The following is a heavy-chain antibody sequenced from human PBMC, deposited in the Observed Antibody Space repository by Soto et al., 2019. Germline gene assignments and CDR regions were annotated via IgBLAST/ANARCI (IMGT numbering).Heavy chain of an antibody. CDR2: IIPSPART. CDR3: ARDQVGASSFDY. D-gene: IGHD1-26*01. V-gene: IGHV1-69*08. Sequence: QVQLVQSGAELRKPGSAVKLSCKASGGTFSNSPISWVRQIPGQGPEWMGRIIPSPARTISSRKFRGRVTLTADKSTQTVYMTLSSLTTEDSGVYYCARDQVGASSFDYWGQGTRVTVSS. CDR1: GGTFSNSP. J-gene: IGHJ4*02.